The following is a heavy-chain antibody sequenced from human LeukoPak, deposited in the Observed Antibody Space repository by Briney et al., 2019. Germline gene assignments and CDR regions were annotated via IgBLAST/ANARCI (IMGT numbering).Heavy chain of an antibody. V-gene: IGHV4-39*01. Sequence: SETLSLTCTVSGGSISSSSYYWGWIRQPPGKGLEWIGSIYYSGSTYYNPSLKSRVTISVDTSKNQFSLKLSSVTAADTAVYYCARDLYYYYGMDVWGQGTTVTVSS. D-gene: IGHD3-3*01. CDR1: GGSISSSSYY. CDR2: IYYSGST. CDR3: ARDLYYYYGMDV. J-gene: IGHJ6*02.